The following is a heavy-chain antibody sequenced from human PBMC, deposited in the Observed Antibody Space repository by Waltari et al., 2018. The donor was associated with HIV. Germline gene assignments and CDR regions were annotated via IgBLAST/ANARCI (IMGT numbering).Heavy chain of an antibody. J-gene: IGHJ3*02. D-gene: IGHD6-13*01. CDR1: GFSLSTSGMR. CDR2: IDWDDDK. Sequence: QVTLKESGPALVKPTQTLTLTCTFSGFSLSTSGMRVSWIRQSPGKALEWLARIDWDDDKFYSTSLKTRLTISKDTSKNQVVLTMTNMDPVDTATYYCARSLRYSSSVLEADAFDIWGQGTMVTVSS. CDR3: ARSLRYSSSVLEADAFDI. V-gene: IGHV2-70*04.